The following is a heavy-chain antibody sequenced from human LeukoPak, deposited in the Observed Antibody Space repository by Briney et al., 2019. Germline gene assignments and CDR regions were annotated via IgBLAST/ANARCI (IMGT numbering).Heavy chain of an antibody. CDR2: INTDGTVT. J-gene: IGHJ4*02. CDR3: ATKQWLAPPPDS. CDR1: GFTFSKYW. V-gene: IGHV3-74*01. D-gene: IGHD6-19*01. Sequence: GGSLRLSCAASGFTFSKYWMLWVRQAPGKGLESVSRINTDGTVTTYADSVKGRFAVSRDNADNTMFLQMNSVRDEDTAVYYCATKQWLAPPPDSWGQGTPVTVSS.